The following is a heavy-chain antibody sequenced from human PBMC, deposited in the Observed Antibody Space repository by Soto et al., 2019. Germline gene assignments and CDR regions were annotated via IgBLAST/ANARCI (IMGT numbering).Heavy chain of an antibody. D-gene: IGHD2-2*01. CDR2: ISYDGSNK. CDR3: ARGDCSSTSCYFAFPRAFYGMDV. CDR1: GFTFSSYA. J-gene: IGHJ6*02. Sequence: GGSLRLSCAASGFTFSSYAMHWVRQAPGKGLEWVAVISYDGSNKYYADSVKGRFTISRGNSKNTLYLQMNSLRAEDTAVYYCARGDCSSTSCYFAFPRAFYGMDVWGQGTTVTVSS. V-gene: IGHV3-30-3*01.